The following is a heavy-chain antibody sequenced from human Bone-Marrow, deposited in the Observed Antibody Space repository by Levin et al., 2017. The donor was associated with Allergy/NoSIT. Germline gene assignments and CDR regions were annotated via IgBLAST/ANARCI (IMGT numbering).Heavy chain of an antibody. D-gene: IGHD3-3*02. CDR2: ISGSGGST. V-gene: IGHV3-23*01. CDR1: GFTFSSYA. Sequence: GGSLRLSCAASGFTFSSYAMSWVRQAPGKGLEWVSAISGSGGSTYYADSVKGRFTISRDNSKNTLYLQMNSLRAEDTAVYYCAKDHFWSGYLLSYYYYGMDVWGQGTTVTVSS. J-gene: IGHJ6*02. CDR3: AKDHFWSGYLLSYYYYGMDV.